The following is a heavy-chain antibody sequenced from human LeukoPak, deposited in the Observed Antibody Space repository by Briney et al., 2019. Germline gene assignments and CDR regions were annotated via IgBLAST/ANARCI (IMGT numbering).Heavy chain of an antibody. CDR2: FSSSGGST. V-gene: IGHV3-23*01. Sequence: GGSLRLSCVASGFTFSSYAMSWVRQAPGKGLEWVSGFSSSGGSTYYADSVKGRFTISRDSSKYTLFLQMNSLRAEDTAVYYCARDLNWETYWGQGTLVSVSS. CDR3: ARDLNWETY. CDR1: GFTFSSYA. D-gene: IGHD7-27*01. J-gene: IGHJ4*02.